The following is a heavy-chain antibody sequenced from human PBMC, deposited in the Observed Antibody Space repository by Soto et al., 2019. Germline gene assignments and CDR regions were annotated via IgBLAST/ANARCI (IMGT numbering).Heavy chain of an antibody. CDR1: GGSISSYD. Sequence: PSETLSLTCTVSGGSISSYDWSWIRQPPGKGLEWIGYIYHSGSTYYNPSLKSRVTISVDRSKNQFSLKLSSVIAADTAVYYCARVEMATRGFDYWGQGTLVTVSS. J-gene: IGHJ4*02. CDR2: IYHSGST. CDR3: ARVEMATRGFDY. V-gene: IGHV4-59*12. D-gene: IGHD5-12*01.